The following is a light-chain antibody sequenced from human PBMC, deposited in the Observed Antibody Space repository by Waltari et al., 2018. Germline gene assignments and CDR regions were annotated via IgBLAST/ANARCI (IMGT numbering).Light chain of an antibody. CDR2: STN. V-gene: IGLV8-61*01. CDR1: SGSVSTNYY. Sequence: QTVVTQEPSFSVSHGGTVTLTCGLSSGSVSTNYYPSWYQQTPGQAPRTLIYSTNARSSGVPDRFSGSILGNKAALTITGAQADDESDYYCVLYMGSGISQFGGGTKLTVL. J-gene: IGLJ2*01. CDR3: VLYMGSGISQ.